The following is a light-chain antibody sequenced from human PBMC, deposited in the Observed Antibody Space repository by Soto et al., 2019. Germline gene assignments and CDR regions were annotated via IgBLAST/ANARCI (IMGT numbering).Light chain of an antibody. CDR2: VNT. CDR1: SSNIGAGYD. CDR3: QSYDSSLNGVL. Sequence: QSVLTQPPSVSGAPGQRVTIYCTGSSSNIGAGYDVHWYQHLPGTAPKLLIFVNTNRPSGVPDRFSGSKSGTSASLAITGLQAEDEADYYCQSYDSSLNGVLFGGGTKLTVL. J-gene: IGLJ2*01. V-gene: IGLV1-40*01.